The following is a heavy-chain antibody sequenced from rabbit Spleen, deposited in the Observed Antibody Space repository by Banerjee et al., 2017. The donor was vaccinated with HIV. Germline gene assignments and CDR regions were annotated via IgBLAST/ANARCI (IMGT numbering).Heavy chain of an antibody. J-gene: IGHJ4*01. D-gene: IGHD2-1*01. Sequence: QEQLEESRGDLVKPEGSLTLTCTASGFSFSGSYWICWVRQAPGKGLELIACIYAGSGSTYYASWAKGRFTISKTSATTVTLQMTSLTVADTATYFCARVDRSDDHIDLWGPGTLVTVS. V-gene: IGHV1S45*01. CDR1: GFSFSGSYW. CDR3: ARVDRSDDHIDL. CDR2: IYAGSGST.